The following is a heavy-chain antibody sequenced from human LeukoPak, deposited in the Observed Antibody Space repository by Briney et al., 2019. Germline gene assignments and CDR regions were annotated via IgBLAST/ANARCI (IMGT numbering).Heavy chain of an antibody. CDR2: ISGYTGNT. V-gene: IGHV3-23*01. CDR1: GFTFSSYS. CDR3: ARRRDYFDY. J-gene: IGHJ4*02. Sequence: GGTLRLSCAASGFTFSSYSMNWVRQAPGKGLEWVSVISGYTGNTYYADSVKGRFTISRDNSKNTLYLQMNSLRAEDTAVYYCARRRDYFDYWGQGTLVTVSS.